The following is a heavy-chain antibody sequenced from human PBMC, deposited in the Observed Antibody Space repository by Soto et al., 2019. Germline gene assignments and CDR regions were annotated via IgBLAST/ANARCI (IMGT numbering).Heavy chain of an antibody. J-gene: IGHJ6*02. CDR1: GYSFTSYW. D-gene: IGHD6-13*01. CDR2: IDPSDSYT. V-gene: IGHV5-10-1*01. Sequence: XESLKISCKCSGYSFTSYWISLVLQMPGKGLEWMGRIDPSDSYTNYSPSFQGHVTISADKSISTAYLQWSSLKASDTAMYYCARSAAGHYYYGMDVWGQGTTVTVSS. CDR3: ARSAAGHYYYGMDV.